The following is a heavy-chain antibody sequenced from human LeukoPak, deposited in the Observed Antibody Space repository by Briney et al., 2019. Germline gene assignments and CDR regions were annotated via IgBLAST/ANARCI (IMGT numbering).Heavy chain of an antibody. D-gene: IGHD6-19*01. CDR2: IYYSGST. Sequence: PSETLSLTCTVSGGSISTSSNYWGWIRQPPGKGLEWIGSIYYSGSTYHNPSLKSRVTISVDTSKNQFSLKVNSVTAADTAMYYCARHKSQSSDWYPFWGQGTLVTVAS. CDR3: ARHKSQSSDWYPF. V-gene: IGHV4-39*01. CDR1: GGSISTSSNY. J-gene: IGHJ4*02.